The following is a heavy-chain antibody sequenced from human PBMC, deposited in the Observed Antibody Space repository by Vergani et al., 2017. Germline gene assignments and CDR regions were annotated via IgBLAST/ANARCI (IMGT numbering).Heavy chain of an antibody. CDR1: GYTFTSYY. D-gene: IGHD2-2*01. V-gene: IGHV1-46*01. CDR3: AREHCSSTSCYFNDFMDV. Sequence: QVQLVQSGAEVKKPGASVKVSCKASGYTFTSYYMHWVRQAPGQGLEWMGIINPSGGSTSYAQKFQGRVTMNRDTSTSTVDMELSSLRSEDTAVYYCAREHCSSTSCYFNDFMDVWGKGTTVTVSS. J-gene: IGHJ6*03. CDR2: INPSGGST.